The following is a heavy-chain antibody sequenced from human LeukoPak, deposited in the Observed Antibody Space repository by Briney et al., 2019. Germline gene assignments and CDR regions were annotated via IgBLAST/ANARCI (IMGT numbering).Heavy chain of an antibody. CDR3: ATDRSGWFDY. CDR1: GYTFTSNY. Sequence: ASVKVSCKAFGYTFTSNYMHWVRQAPGQGPEWMGVISPSGGSTTYAQKFQGRVTMTEDTSTDTAYMGLSSLRSEDTAVYYCATDRSGWFDYWGQGTLVTVSS. V-gene: IGHV1-46*01. CDR2: ISPSGGST. J-gene: IGHJ4*02. D-gene: IGHD6-19*01.